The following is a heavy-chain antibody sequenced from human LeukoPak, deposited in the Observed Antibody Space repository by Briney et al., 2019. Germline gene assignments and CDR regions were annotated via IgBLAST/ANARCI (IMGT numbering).Heavy chain of an antibody. J-gene: IGHJ6*03. CDR1: GGNDSDYSIITYY. V-gene: IGHV4-4*07. Sequence: SETLSLPCSVCGGNDSDYSIITYYWTCIRQPAGMVLECLGLIYTTVKTIYNASLNSRVTMVVDTSTNQVYLSVTSVAAGVIAVYYCARGLLLWYGDLAYYYYMDVWAERPTVTASS. CDR2: IYTTVKT. D-gene: IGHD3-10*01. CDR3: ARGLLLWYGDLAYYYYMDV.